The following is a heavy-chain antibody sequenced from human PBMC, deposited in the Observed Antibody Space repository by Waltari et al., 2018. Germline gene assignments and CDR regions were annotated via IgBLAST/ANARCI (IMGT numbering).Heavy chain of an antibody. CDR2: IDYTGST. CDR3: ARGGGGDWEWFDP. V-gene: IGHV4-59*01. J-gene: IGHJ5*02. CDR1: GGSISGFY. Sequence: QVQLQESGPSLLKPSETLSLICTVSGGSISGFYWSWVRQPPGKGMDWIGYIDYTGSTKFNPSLKSRVTMSVDTSKNQFSLKLSSVTAADTAFYYCARGGGGDWEWFDPWGQGTLVTVSS. D-gene: IGHD2-21*02.